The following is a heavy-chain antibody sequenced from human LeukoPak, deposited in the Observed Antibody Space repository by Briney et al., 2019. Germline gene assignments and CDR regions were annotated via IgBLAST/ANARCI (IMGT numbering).Heavy chain of an antibody. D-gene: IGHD3-3*01. J-gene: IGHJ4*02. CDR1: GFTFSSYA. CDR3: ATEPTYYDFWSGYPTPFDY. Sequence: PGGSLRLSCAASGFTFSSYAMTWVRQAPGKGLEWVSGISGSGGSTYYADSVKGRFTISRDNSKNTLYLQMNSLRAEDTAVYYCATEPTYYDFWSGYPTPFDYWGQGTLVTV. CDR2: ISGSGGST. V-gene: IGHV3-23*01.